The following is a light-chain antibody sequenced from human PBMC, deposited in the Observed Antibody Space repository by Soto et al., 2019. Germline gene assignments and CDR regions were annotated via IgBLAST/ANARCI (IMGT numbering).Light chain of an antibody. J-gene: IGKJ1*01. V-gene: IGKV1-39*01. Sequence: DIQMTQSRSSLSASVGGRFTITCRASQSISSYLNWYQQKPGKSPKLLIYAASSLQSGVPSMFSGSGSGTDFPLPISTLQPEDFATYYWQQSYRTFGQGTKVDIK. CDR2: AAS. CDR3: QQSYRT. CDR1: QSISSY.